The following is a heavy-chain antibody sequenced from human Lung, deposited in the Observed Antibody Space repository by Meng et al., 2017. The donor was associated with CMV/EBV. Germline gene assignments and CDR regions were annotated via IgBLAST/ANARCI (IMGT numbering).Heavy chain of an antibody. CDR3: TRNRGSYYFDY. D-gene: IGHD1-26*01. J-gene: IGHJ4*02. Sequence: SCTSSGLIFGDYAMTWVRQAPGKGLEWVGFIRSKAYGGTTEYAASVKGRFTISRDDSKSIAYLQMNSLKTEDTAVYYCTRNRGSYYFDYWGQGTVVTVSS. V-gene: IGHV3-49*04. CDR1: GLIFGDYA. CDR2: IRSKAYGGTT.